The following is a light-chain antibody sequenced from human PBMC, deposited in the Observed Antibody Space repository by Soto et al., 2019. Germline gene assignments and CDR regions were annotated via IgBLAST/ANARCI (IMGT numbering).Light chain of an antibody. V-gene: IGKV3-11*01. Sequence: EIVLTQSPVTLSLSPGERATLSCRASQSVNNYLAWYQQKAGQAPRLLIYDASNRATGIPARFSGSGSETDFTLTISSLQLPDFAVYYSQQRSRWPLTFGGGTKVEIK. CDR2: DAS. J-gene: IGKJ4*01. CDR1: QSVNNY. CDR3: QQRSRWPLT.